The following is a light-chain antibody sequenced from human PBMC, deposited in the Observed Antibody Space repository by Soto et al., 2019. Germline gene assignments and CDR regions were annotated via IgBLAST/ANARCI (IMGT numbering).Light chain of an antibody. Sequence: EIQLTQSPSSLSASVGDRVTITCRASQSISTWLAWFQQKPGKAPDLLIYDASSLESGVPSRFSGSGSGTEFTLTISSLQPDDFVTYYCQHYNTYPYTFGQGT. V-gene: IGKV1-5*01. CDR2: DAS. J-gene: IGKJ2*01. CDR3: QHYNTYPYT. CDR1: QSISTW.